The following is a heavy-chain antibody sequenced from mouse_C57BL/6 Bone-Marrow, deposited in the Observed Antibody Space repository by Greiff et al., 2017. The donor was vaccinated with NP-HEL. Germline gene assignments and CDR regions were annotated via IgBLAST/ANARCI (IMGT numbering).Heavy chain of an antibody. CDR2: IDPNSGGT. J-gene: IGHJ1*03. V-gene: IGHV1-72*01. D-gene: IGHD2-3*01. Sequence: QVQLKQPGAELVKPGASVKLSCKASGYTFTSYWMHWVKQRPGRGLEWIGRIDPNSGGTKYNEKFKSKATLTVDKPSSTAYMQLSSLTSEDSAVYYCARYDGYPYWYFDVWGTGTTVTVSS. CDR3: ARYDGYPYWYFDV. CDR1: GYTFTSYW.